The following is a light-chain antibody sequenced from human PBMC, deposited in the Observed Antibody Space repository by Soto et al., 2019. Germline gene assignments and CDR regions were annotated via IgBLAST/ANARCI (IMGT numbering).Light chain of an antibody. CDR1: QGISSY. Sequence: DIQLTQSPSFLSASVGDRVTITCRASQGISSYLAWYQQKPGRAPKLLIFDVSILASGVPSRFSGSGSGTEFTLTISSLQPEDFATYSCQQYYISWSFGQGTKVDI. CDR3: QQYYISWS. CDR2: DVS. J-gene: IGKJ1*01. V-gene: IGKV1-9*01.